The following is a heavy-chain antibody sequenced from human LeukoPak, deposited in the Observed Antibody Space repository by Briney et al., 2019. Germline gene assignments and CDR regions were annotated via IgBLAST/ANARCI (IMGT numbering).Heavy chain of an antibody. CDR1: GFTFDNYA. CDR2: ISWNTCNI. V-gene: IGHV3-9*01. J-gene: IGHJ3*02. Sequence: GGSLRLSCAAAGFTFDNYAMHWVRHAPGKGLEWVPRISWNTCNIAYEASWNGLFSNSRDNAKNSLYLQMNSLRAEDTALYYCAKGATFDAFDMWGQGTMVTVSS. D-gene: IGHD4/OR15-4a*01. CDR3: AKGATFDAFDM.